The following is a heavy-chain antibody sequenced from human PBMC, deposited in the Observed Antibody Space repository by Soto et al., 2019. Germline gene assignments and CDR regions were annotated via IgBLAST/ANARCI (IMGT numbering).Heavy chain of an antibody. V-gene: IGHV1-18*01. CDR2: ISAYNGNT. J-gene: IGHJ6*02. CDR3: ARWSGCSSTSCYYGMDV. CDR1: GYTFTSYG. Sequence: ASVKVSCKASGYTFTSYGISWVRQAPGQGLEWMGWISAYNGNTNCAQKLQGRVTMTTDTSTSTAYMELRSLRSDDTAVYYCARWSGCSSTSCYYGMDVWGQGTTVTVSS. D-gene: IGHD2-2*01.